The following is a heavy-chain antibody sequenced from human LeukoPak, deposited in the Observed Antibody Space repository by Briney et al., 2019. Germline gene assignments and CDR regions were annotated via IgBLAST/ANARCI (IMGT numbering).Heavy chain of an antibody. CDR2: IYYSGST. V-gene: IGHV4-59*01. J-gene: IGHJ4*02. CDR1: GGSISSYY. D-gene: IGHD2-15*01. Sequence: PSETLSLTCTVSGGSISSYYWSWIRQPPGKGLEWIGYIYYSGSTNYNPSLKSRVTISVDTSKNQFSLKLSSVTAADTAVYYCAGGRGIASFDYWGQGTLVTVSS. CDR3: AGGRGIASFDY.